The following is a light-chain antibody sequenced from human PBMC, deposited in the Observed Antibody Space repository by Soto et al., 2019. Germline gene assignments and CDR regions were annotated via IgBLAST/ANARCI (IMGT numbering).Light chain of an antibody. CDR2: DVI. J-gene: IGLJ1*01. CDR3: CSYAGSYSYV. Sequence: QSALTQPRSLSGSPGQSVSISCTGARSDVGGYDYVSWYQQHPDKAPKVIIYDVIKRPSGFPDRFSGSKSGNTASLTISGLQSDDEADYYCCSYAGSYSYVFGPGTKVPVL. CDR1: RSDVGGYDY. V-gene: IGLV2-11*01.